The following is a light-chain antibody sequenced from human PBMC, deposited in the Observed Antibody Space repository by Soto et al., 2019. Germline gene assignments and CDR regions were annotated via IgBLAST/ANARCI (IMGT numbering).Light chain of an antibody. CDR2: GAS. CDR3: QQYNNWWT. J-gene: IGKJ1*01. V-gene: IGKV3-15*01. CDR1: QSVSSN. Sequence: EIVMTQSPATLSVSPGERATLSCRASQSVSSNLAWYQQKPGQAPRLLIYGASTRATGIPARFSGSGSGTQFTLTISSRQSEYFAVDYCQQYNNWWTFGQGTKVEIK.